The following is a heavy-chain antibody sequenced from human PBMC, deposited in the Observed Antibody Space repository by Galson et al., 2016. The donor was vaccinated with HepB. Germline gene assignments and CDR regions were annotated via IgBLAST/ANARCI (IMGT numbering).Heavy chain of an antibody. CDR1: GGSFSDYY. CDR3: AGGGRRWGEWFRSHGMDF. Sequence: SETLSLTCAVYGGSFSDYYWSWIRQPPGKGLEWIGEINHGGSTNYNPSLESRVTMSVDTSKNQFSLRLSSVTAPDTAVYYCAGGGRRWGEWFRSHGMDFWGQGTTVTVSS. J-gene: IGHJ6*02. D-gene: IGHD3-16*01. CDR2: INHGGST. V-gene: IGHV4-34*01.